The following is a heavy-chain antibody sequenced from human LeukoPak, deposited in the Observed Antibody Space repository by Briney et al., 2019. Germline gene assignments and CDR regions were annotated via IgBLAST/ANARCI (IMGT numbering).Heavy chain of an antibody. D-gene: IGHD3-9*01. CDR2: ISGSAGST. CDR3: TKDVRTYYDILTGYYNFDY. CDR1: GFTFTNYA. J-gene: IGHJ4*02. Sequence: GGSLRLSCAASGFTFTNYAMSWVRQAPGKGLEWVSGISGSAGSTYYADSVKGRFTISRDHSKNTLYLQMNSLRVEDTALYYCTKDVRTYYDILTGYYNFDYWGQGTLVTVSS. V-gene: IGHV3-23*01.